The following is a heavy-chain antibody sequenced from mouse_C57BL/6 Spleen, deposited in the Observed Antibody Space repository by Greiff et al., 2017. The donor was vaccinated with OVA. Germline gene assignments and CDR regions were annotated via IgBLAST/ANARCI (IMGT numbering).Heavy chain of an antibody. V-gene: IGHV6-3*01. CDR3: TGCFDGSQDFDY. CDR2: IRLKSDNYAT. CDR1: GFTFSNYW. D-gene: IGHD2-3*01. J-gene: IGHJ2*01. Sequence: EVKVEESGGGLVQPGGSMKLSCVASGFTFSNYWMNWVRQSPEKGLEWVAQIRLKSDNYATHYAESVKGRFTISRDDSKSSVYLQMNNLRAEDTGIYYCTGCFDGSQDFDYWGQGTTLTVSS.